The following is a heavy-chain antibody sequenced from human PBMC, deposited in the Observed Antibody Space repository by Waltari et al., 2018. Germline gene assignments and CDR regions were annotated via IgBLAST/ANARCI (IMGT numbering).Heavy chain of an antibody. V-gene: IGHV4-34*01. CDR3: ARGRKELLWFGERVGYFDY. Sequence: QVQLQQWGAGLLKPSETLSLTCAVYGGSFSGYYWSWIRQPPGKGLDGIGEINHSGSTNYNPSLKSRVTISVDTSKNQFSLKLSSVTAADTAVYYCARGRKELLWFGERVGYFDYWGQGTLVTVSS. J-gene: IGHJ4*02. D-gene: IGHD3-10*01. CDR2: INHSGST. CDR1: GGSFSGYY.